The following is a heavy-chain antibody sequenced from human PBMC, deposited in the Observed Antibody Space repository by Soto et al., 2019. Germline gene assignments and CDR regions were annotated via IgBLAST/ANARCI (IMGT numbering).Heavy chain of an antibody. J-gene: IGHJ5*02. CDR3: ARVAGSGWYDA. V-gene: IGHV4-30-2*01. CDR2: AYPRGST. D-gene: IGHD6-19*01. Sequence: QVQLQESGSGLVKPSQTLSLTCAVSGGYIVSGGYSWIWIRQPPGKGLEWIGTAYPRGSTYYDPSLKSRVTISLDLSKNQFSLNLNSVTAADTAVYYCARVAGSGWYDAWGQGTLVTVSS. CDR1: GGYIVSGGYS.